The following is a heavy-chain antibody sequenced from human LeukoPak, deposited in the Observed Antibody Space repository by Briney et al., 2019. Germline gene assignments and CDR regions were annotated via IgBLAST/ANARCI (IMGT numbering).Heavy chain of an antibody. J-gene: IGHJ4*02. Sequence: SVMVSCKASGGTFSSYAISWVRQAPGQGLEWMGRIIPIFGTANYAQKFQGRVTITTDESTSTAYMELSSLRSEDTAVYYCARDREGYSSYGILEYWGQGTLVTVSS. V-gene: IGHV1-69*05. CDR1: GGTFSSYA. D-gene: IGHD5-18*01. CDR3: ARDREGYSSYGILEY. CDR2: IIPIFGTA.